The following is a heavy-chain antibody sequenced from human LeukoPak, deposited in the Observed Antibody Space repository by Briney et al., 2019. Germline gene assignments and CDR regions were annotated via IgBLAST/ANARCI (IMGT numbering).Heavy chain of an antibody. D-gene: IGHD3-3*01. CDR1: GGSISSSSYY. J-gene: IGHJ4*02. CDR3: ASVPYWSGYYRRAYYFDY. V-gene: IGHV4-39*07. Sequence: SETLSLTCTVSGGSISSSSYYWGWIRQPPGKGLERIGSIYYSGSTYYNPSLKSRVTISVDTSKNQFSLKLSSVTAADTAVYYCASVPYWSGYYRRAYYFDYWGQGTLVTVSS. CDR2: IYYSGST.